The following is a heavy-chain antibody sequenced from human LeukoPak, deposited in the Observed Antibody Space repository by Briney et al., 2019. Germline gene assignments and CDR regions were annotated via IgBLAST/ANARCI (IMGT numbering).Heavy chain of an antibody. V-gene: IGHV4-59*01. CDR2: IYYSGST. CDR1: GGSISSYY. Sequence: SETLSLTCTVSGGSISSYYWSWIRQPPGKGLEWNGYIYYSGSTNYNPSLKSRVTISVDTSKNQFSLKLSSVTAADTAVYYCARGGELHYYYYYMDVWGKGTTVTVSS. D-gene: IGHD1-26*01. J-gene: IGHJ6*03. CDR3: ARGGELHYYYYYMDV.